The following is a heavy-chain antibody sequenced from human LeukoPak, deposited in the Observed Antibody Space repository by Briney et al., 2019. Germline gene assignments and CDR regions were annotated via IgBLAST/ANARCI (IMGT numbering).Heavy chain of an antibody. V-gene: IGHV4-59*08. D-gene: IGHD3-22*01. Sequence: SETLSLTCTVSGGSISSYYWSWIRQPPGKGLEWIGYIYYSGSTNYNPSLKSRVTISADTSKKQFSLKLSSVTAADTAVYYCAMTCYYDTSDSYYFDYWGQGTLVTVSS. CDR2: IYYSGST. CDR1: GGSISSYY. CDR3: AMTCYYDTSDSYYFDY. J-gene: IGHJ4*02.